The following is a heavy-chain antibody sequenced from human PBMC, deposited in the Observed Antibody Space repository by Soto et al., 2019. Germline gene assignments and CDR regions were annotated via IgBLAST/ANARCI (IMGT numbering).Heavy chain of an antibody. Sequence: PSETLSLTCTVSGGSISSGGYYWSWIRQHPGKGLEWIGYIYYSGSTYYNPSLKSRVTISVDTSKNQFSLKLSSVTAADTAVYYCARDRVGYSGYDSFLFDYWGQGTLVTVSS. J-gene: IGHJ4*02. CDR1: GGSISSGGYY. D-gene: IGHD5-12*01. V-gene: IGHV4-31*03. CDR2: IYYSGST. CDR3: ARDRVGYSGYDSFLFDY.